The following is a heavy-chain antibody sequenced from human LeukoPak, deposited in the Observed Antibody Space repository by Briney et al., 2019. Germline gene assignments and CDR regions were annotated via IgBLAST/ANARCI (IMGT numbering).Heavy chain of an antibody. D-gene: IGHD2-15*01. Sequence: PGGSLRLSCAVSGFTFSGSAIHWVRQSSGKGLEWVGQIDKKDKGYATATAYAASVKGRFTISRDDSINTAYLQMKSLKTEDTALYFCTRDIGTYNWFDPWGRGTLVTVSS. CDR3: TRDIGTYNWFDP. CDR2: IDKKDKGYATAT. CDR1: GFTFSGSA. J-gene: IGHJ5*02. V-gene: IGHV3-73*01.